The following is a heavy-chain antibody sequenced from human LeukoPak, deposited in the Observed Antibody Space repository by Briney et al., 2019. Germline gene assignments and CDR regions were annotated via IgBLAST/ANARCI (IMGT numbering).Heavy chain of an antibody. Sequence: PGGSLRLSCAASGFTLSTYGMHWVRQAPGKGLEWVAFIRYDGSNKYYADSVKGRFTISRDNSKNTLYLQMNSLRAEDTAVYYCAKGRTFSSGSPFDYWGQGTLVTVSS. CDR2: IRYDGSNK. J-gene: IGHJ4*02. CDR3: AKGRTFSSGSPFDY. V-gene: IGHV3-30*02. CDR1: GFTLSTYG. D-gene: IGHD6-19*01.